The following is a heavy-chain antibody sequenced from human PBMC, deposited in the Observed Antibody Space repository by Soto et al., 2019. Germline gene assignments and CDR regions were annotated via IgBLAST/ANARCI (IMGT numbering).Heavy chain of an antibody. CDR3: ARQPF. CDR2: IKQDGSDA. CDR1: GFAIRSYW. J-gene: IGHJ4*02. Sequence: EVQLVESGGGLVQPGGSLRLSCAASGFAIRSYWMSWVHQAPGKGLEWVANIKQDGSDAYYVDSVKGRFTISRDNAKNSLYLQMGSLSAEDTAVYYCARQPFWGQGTLVTVSS. V-gene: IGHV3-7*01.